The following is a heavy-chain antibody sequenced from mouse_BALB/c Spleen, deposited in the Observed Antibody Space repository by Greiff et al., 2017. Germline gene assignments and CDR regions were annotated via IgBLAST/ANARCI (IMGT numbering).Heavy chain of an antibody. CDR2: INPSTGYT. Sequence: QVQLQQSGAELAKPGASVKMSCKASGYTFTSYWMHWVKQRPGQGLEWIGYINPSTGYTEYNQKFKDKATLTADKSSSTAYMQLSSLTSEDSAFYYCARSGVDYWGQGTTLTVSS. CDR3: ARSGVDY. J-gene: IGHJ2*01. V-gene: IGHV1-7*01. CDR1: GYTFTSYW. D-gene: IGHD3-1*01.